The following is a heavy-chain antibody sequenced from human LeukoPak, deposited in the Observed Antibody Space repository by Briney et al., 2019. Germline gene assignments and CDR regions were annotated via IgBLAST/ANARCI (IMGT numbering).Heavy chain of an antibody. CDR3: ARGNSGTTTFDF. CDR2: IMPGGHM. CDR1: GFSVDSVF. Sequence: PGGSLRLSCRASGFSVDSVFMNWVRQPPGKGLEWVSFIMPGGHMDYTDSVKGRFTISRDSFKNTLPLQMNSLRVDDSAVYFCARGNSGTTTFDFWGQGTLVTVSS. D-gene: IGHD3-10*01. V-gene: IGHV3-66*01. J-gene: IGHJ4*02.